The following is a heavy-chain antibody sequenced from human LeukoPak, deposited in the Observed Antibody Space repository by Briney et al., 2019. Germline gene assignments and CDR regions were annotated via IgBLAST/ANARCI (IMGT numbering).Heavy chain of an antibody. V-gene: IGHV3-30-3*01. Sequence: PGGSLRLSCAASGFTFSSYAMHWVRQAPGKGLEWVAVISYDGSNKYYADSVKGRFTISRDNSKNTLYLQMNSLRAEDTAVYYCARDRLRITIFFGGMDVWGQGTTVTVSS. J-gene: IGHJ6*02. CDR1: GFTFSSYA. CDR3: ARDRLRITIFFGGMDV. CDR2: ISYDGSNK. D-gene: IGHD3-9*01.